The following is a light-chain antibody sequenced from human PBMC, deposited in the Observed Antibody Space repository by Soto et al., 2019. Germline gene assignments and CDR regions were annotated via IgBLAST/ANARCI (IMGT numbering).Light chain of an antibody. V-gene: IGKV1-5*01. J-gene: IGKJ1*01. CDR1: QDISVW. CDR3: HQYDSYPWT. Sequence: DIQMTQSPSTMSASIGDRVAITCRASQDISVWLAWYQQKPGKAPTLLVSDASNLQSGVPSRFSGSGSGSEFTLTISTLQPEDFSTYYCHQYDSYPWTFGQGTKVEIK. CDR2: DAS.